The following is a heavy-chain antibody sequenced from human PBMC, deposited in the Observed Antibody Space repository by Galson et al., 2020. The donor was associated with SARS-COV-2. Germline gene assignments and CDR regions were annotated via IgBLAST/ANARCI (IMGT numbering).Heavy chain of an antibody. CDR1: GDSISSGGYY. CDR3: ARESRDGSGLFDY. V-gene: IGHV4-30-4*01. Sequence: SETLSLTCTVSGDSISSGGYYWSWIRQPPGKGLEWIGYIYYTGTTYHSPSLESRLTMSVDTSKNQFSLRLASVTAADTTVYFCARESRDGSGLFDYWGQGTLVTVSS. J-gene: IGHJ4*02. CDR2: IYYTGTT. D-gene: IGHD3-10*01.